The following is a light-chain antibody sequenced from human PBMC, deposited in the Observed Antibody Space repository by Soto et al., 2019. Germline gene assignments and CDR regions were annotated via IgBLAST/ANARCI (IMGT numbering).Light chain of an antibody. Sequence: DIQMTQSPSTLSASVGDRVIITCRASQSISTWLAWYQQKPGKAPNLLIYDASTLQSGVPLRFSGCGSGTEFTLTISSLQPDDFATYYCQQYNSYWYTFGQGTRLEIK. V-gene: IGKV1-5*01. CDR3: QQYNSYWYT. CDR2: DAS. J-gene: IGKJ2*01. CDR1: QSISTW.